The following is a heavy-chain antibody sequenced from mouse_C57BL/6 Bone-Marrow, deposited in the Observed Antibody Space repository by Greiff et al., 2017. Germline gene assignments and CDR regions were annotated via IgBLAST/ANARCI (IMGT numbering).Heavy chain of an antibody. CDR3: TTDKFITTVVSYFDY. V-gene: IGHV14-4*01. CDR1: GFNIKDDY. CDR2: IDPENGDT. D-gene: IGHD1-1*01. J-gene: IGHJ2*01. Sequence: VQLQQSGAELVRPGASVKLSCTASGFNIKDDYMHWVKQRPEQGLEWIGWIDPENGDTEYASKFQGKATITADTSSNTAYLQLSSLTSEDTAVYYCTTDKFITTVVSYFDYWGQGTTLTVSS.